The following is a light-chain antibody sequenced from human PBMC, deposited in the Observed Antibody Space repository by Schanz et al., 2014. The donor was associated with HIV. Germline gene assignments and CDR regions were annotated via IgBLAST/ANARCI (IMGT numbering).Light chain of an antibody. CDR3: SSYTTGSTVV. Sequence: QSVLTQPRSVSGSPGQSVTISCTGTSSDVGGYNYVSWYQQHPGKAPKLMIYDVSNRPSGVSNRFSGSKSGYTASLTISGLQAEDEAEYFCSSYTTGSTVVFGGGTKLTVL. CDR2: DVS. CDR1: SSDVGGYNY. J-gene: IGLJ2*01. V-gene: IGLV2-14*03.